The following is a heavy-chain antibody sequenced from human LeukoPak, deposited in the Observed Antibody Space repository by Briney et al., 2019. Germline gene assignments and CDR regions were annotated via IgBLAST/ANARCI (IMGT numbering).Heavy chain of an antibody. Sequence: ASVKVSCKASGYTFTSYGISWVRQAPGQGLEWMGWISAYNGNTNYAQKLQGRVTMTTDTSTSTAYLELRSLRSDDTAVYYCARYRSSGWHFDYWGQGTLVTVSS. CDR3: ARYRSSGWHFDY. D-gene: IGHD6-19*01. V-gene: IGHV1-18*01. CDR1: GYTFTSYG. J-gene: IGHJ4*02. CDR2: ISAYNGNT.